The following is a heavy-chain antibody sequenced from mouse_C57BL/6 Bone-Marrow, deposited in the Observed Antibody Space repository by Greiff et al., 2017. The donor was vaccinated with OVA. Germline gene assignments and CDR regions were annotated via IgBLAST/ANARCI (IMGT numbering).Heavy chain of an antibody. Sequence: QVQLQQPGAELVKPGASVKMSCKASGFTFTSYWITWVIQRPGQGLEWIGDFYPGSGSTNYNEKFKSKATLTVDKSSSTAYMQLSSLTSEDSAVYYCGLLDAMDYWGQGTSVTVSS. CDR1: GFTFTSYW. D-gene: IGHD2-1*01. CDR3: GLLDAMDY. J-gene: IGHJ4*01. V-gene: IGHV1-55*01. CDR2: FYPGSGST.